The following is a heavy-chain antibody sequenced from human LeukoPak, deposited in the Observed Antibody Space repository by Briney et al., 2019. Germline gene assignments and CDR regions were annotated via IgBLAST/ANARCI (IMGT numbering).Heavy chain of an antibody. CDR3: AREERGWSYYMDV. CDR1: GFTFSGYY. Sequence: GGSLRLSCAASGFTFSGYYMSWIRQAPGKGLEWISYISESGSTKYYADSVKGRFTISRDNAKNSLFLQMNSLRADDTAVYYCAREERGWSYYMDVWGEGTTVTVSS. J-gene: IGHJ6*03. V-gene: IGHV3-11*01. CDR2: ISESGSTK. D-gene: IGHD3-10*01.